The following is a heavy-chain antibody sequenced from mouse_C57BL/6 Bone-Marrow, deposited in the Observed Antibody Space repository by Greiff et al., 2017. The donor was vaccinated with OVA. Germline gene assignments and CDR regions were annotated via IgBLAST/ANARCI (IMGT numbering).Heavy chain of an antibody. Sequence: VQLQQSGAELVRPGASVKLSCTASGFNIKDDYMHWVKQRPEQGLEWIGWIDPENGDTEYASKFQGKATITADTSSNTAYLQLSSLTSEDTAVYYCTTWGRRGYWGQGTTLTVSS. CDR1: GFNIKDDY. V-gene: IGHV14-4*01. J-gene: IGHJ2*01. D-gene: IGHD1-1*01. CDR2: IDPENGDT. CDR3: TTWGRRGY.